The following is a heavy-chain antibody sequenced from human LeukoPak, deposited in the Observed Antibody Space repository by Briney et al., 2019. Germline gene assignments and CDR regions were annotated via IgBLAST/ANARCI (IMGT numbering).Heavy chain of an antibody. V-gene: IGHV1-2*02. Sequence: ASVKVSCKDSGYTFTGYYMHWVRQAPGQGLEWMGWINPNSGGTNYVQTFQGRVTMTRDTSSSTAYMELSRLRSADTGVYYCAGGRRIAAAGTRYWFDPWGQGTLVTVSS. CDR1: GYTFTGYY. CDR2: INPNSGGT. J-gene: IGHJ5*02. D-gene: IGHD6-13*01. CDR3: AGGRRIAAAGTRYWFDP.